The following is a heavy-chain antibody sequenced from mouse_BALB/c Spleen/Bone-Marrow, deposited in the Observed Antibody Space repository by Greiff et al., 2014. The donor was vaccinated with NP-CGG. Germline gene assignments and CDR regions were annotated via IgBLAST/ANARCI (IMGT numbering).Heavy chain of an antibody. V-gene: IGHV5-4*02. CDR2: ISDGGGYT. Sequence: VQLKESGGGLVKPGGSLKLSWAASGFTFSDYYMYWVRQTPEKRLEWVATISDGGGYTYYPDSVWGRFTISRDNAKNNLYLQMSSLKSEDTAMYYCARSGERYGAMDYWGQGTSVTVFS. CDR3: ARSGERYGAMDY. D-gene: IGHD2-10*02. J-gene: IGHJ4*01. CDR1: GFTFSDYY.